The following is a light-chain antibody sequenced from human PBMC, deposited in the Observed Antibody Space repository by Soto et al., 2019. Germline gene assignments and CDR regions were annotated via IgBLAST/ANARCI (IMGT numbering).Light chain of an antibody. V-gene: IGKV3-20*01. J-gene: IGKJ1*01. Sequence: IVMTQSPDTVYVSPGERATLSCRASQSVRSNLAWYQHKPGQAPRLLIYGASNRASGISDRFSGSGSGTDFTLTIYRLEPEDFAVYYCQQYDTSPWTFGQGTKVDIK. CDR3: QQYDTSPWT. CDR1: QSVRSN. CDR2: GAS.